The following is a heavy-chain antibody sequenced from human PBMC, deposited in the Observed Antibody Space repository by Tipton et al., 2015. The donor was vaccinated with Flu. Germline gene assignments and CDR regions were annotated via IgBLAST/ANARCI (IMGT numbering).Heavy chain of an antibody. D-gene: IGHD6-19*01. CDR3: ARVSRYSSGLGY. J-gene: IGHJ4*02. CDR1: GFTFSSYE. Sequence: GSLRLSCAASGFTFSSYEMNWVRQAPGKGLEWVSYISSSGSTIYYADSVKGRFTISRDNAKNSLYLQMNSLRAEDTAVYYCARVSRYSSGLGYWGQGTLVTVSS. CDR2: ISSSGSTI. V-gene: IGHV3-48*03.